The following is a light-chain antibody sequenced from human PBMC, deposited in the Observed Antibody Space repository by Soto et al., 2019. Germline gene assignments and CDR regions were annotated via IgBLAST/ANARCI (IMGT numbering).Light chain of an antibody. CDR2: AAS. CDR3: PPTYSTLSIT. Sequence: DIQMTQSQSSLSASVGDRVTITCRASESIARHLNWYQQKPVKAPRLLIYAASSLQNGVPSRFRGGGSGIDFPLTISDLQPEDFATYDCPPTYSTLSITCGQGTRLEIE. CDR1: ESIARH. J-gene: IGKJ5*01. V-gene: IGKV1-39*01.